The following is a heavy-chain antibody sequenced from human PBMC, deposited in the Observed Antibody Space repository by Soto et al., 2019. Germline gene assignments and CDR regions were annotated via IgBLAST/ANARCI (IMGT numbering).Heavy chain of an antibody. CDR3: ARAMYYYDSSGYYPPG. V-gene: IGHV3-21*01. CDR1: GFTFRSYS. Sequence: EVQLVESGGGLVKPGGSLRLSCAASGFTFRSYSMNCVRQAPGKVLEWVSSISSSSRYIYYADSVKGRFTISRDNAKNSLYLQRNSLRAEVTAVYYCARAMYYYDSSGYYPPGWGQGTLVTVSS. J-gene: IGHJ4*02. D-gene: IGHD3-22*01. CDR2: ISSSSRYI.